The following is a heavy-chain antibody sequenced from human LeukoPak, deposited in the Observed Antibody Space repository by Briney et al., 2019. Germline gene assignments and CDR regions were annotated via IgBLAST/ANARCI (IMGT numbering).Heavy chain of an antibody. CDR1: GFIFSNYG. CDR3: AKERGHSKPFDY. CDR2: IGDSGDAT. J-gene: IGHJ4*02. Sequence: PGGSLRLSCEVSGFIFSNYGMNWVRQAPGKGLEWVSAIGDSGDATYYADSVKGRFTISRDNSKSTLYLQMNNLRAEDTALYYCAKERGHSKPFDYWGQGTLVTFSS. D-gene: IGHD4-23*01. V-gene: IGHV3-23*01.